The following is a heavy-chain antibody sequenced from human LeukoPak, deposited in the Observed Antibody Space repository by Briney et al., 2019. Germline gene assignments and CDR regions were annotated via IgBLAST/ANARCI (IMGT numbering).Heavy chain of an antibody. CDR2: IYHTGTT. J-gene: IGHJ4*01. V-gene: IGHV4-39*01. Sequence: SXSSNTXXXAWIRQPPGKXLXGIGSIYHTGTTYYNPSLKSRVTISVDTSSNRFSLQLRSVTAADTATYYCASPSKWELSDLGCWGRGTLVTVSS. CDR3: ASPSKWELSDLGC. CDR1: SXSSNTXX. D-gene: IGHD1-26*01.